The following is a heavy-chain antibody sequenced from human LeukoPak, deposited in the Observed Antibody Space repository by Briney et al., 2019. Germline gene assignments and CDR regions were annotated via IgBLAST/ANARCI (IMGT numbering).Heavy chain of an antibody. J-gene: IGHJ4*02. CDR3: ARDGGRYDFWSGFGFDY. D-gene: IGHD3-3*01. Sequence: SETLSLTCTVSGGSISSSYWSWIRQSPGKGLEWIGSMYYSGSTNFNPSLKSRVTTSVDTSKNQFSLKLTSVTAADTAVYYCARDGGRYDFWSGFGFDYWGQGTLVTVSS. CDR1: GGSISSSY. V-gene: IGHV4-59*01. CDR2: MYYSGST.